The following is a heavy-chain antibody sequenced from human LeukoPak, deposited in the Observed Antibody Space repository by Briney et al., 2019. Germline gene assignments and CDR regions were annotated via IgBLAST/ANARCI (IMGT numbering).Heavy chain of an antibody. CDR2: ISYDGSNK. CDR1: GFTFSSHG. D-gene: IGHD3-9*01. CDR3: ARENPDDWLQVNWFDP. Sequence: GGSLRLSCAASGFTFSSHGMHWVRQAPGKGLEWVAVISYDGSNKYYADSVKGRFTISRDNSKNTLYLQMNSLRAEDTAVYYCARENPDDWLQVNWFDPWGQGTLVTVSS. V-gene: IGHV3-30*03. J-gene: IGHJ5*02.